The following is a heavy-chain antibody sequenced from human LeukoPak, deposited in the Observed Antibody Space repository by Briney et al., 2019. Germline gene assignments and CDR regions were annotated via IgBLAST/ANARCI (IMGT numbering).Heavy chain of an antibody. V-gene: IGHV4-59*01. CDR2: IYYSGST. Sequence: PSETLSLTCTVSGGSISSYYWSWLRQPPGKGLEGIGYIYYSGSTNYNASLTSRVTISVDTSKNHFSLKLSSVTAADTAVYYCARLYCSSTSCYIGGDGDYWGQGTLVTVS. J-gene: IGHJ4*02. CDR1: GGSISSYY. CDR3: ARLYCSSTSCYIGGDGDY. D-gene: IGHD2-2*02.